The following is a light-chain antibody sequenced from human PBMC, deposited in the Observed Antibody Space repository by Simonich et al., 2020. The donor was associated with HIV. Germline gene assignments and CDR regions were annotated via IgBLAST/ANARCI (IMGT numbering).Light chain of an antibody. V-gene: IGKV4-1*01. Sequence: DIVMTQSPDSLAVSMGERATINCKSSQSVLYSSKNKNYLAWYQHKPGQPPELHIYWAYIRESGVPDRISGSGSGTDFTLTISSLQAEDVAVYYCQQYYSTPLTFGPGTKVKI. CDR2: WAY. J-gene: IGKJ3*01. CDR1: QSVLYSSKNKNY. CDR3: QQYYSTPLT.